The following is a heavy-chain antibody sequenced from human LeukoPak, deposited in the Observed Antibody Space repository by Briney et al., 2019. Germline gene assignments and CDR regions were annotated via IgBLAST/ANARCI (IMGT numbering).Heavy chain of an antibody. J-gene: IGHJ5*02. CDR2: IIPLFGTA. CDR3: ARFPTGMVRGVIANWFDP. Sequence: GASVKVSCKASGGTFSSYAITWVRQAPGQGLEWMGGIIPLFGTANYAQKFQGRVTMTTDTSTSTAYMELRSLRSDDTAVYYCARFPTGMVRGVIANWFDPWGQGTLVTVSS. D-gene: IGHD3-10*01. V-gene: IGHV1-69*05. CDR1: GGTFSSYA.